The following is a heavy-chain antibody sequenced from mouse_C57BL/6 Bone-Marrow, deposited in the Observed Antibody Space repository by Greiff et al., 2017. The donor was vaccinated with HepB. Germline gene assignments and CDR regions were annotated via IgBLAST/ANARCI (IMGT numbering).Heavy chain of an antibody. J-gene: IGHJ3*01. CDR2: IWRGGST. CDR3: AKDYGSRFAY. D-gene: IGHD1-1*01. Sequence: QVQLQQSGPGLVQPSQSLSITCTVSGFSLTSYGVHWVRQSPGKGLEWLGVIWRGGSTDYNAALMSRLSITKDNSKSQVFFKMNSLQADDTAIYYCAKDYGSRFAYWGQGTLVTVSA. CDR1: GFSLTSYG. V-gene: IGHV2-5*01.